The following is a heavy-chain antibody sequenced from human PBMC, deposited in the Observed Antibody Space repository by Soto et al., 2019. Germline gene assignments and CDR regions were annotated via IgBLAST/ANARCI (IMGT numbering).Heavy chain of an antibody. J-gene: IGHJ4*02. D-gene: IGHD6-19*01. CDR1: GYTFTSYY. CDR3: AATAADSSGWSWGNY. V-gene: IGHV1-46*01. Sequence: GASVKVSCKASGYTFTSYYMHWVRQAPGQGLEWMGIINPSGGSTSYAQKFQGRVTMTRDTSTSTVYIELSSLRSEDTAVYYCAATAADSSGWSWGNYWGQGTLVTVSS. CDR2: INPSGGST.